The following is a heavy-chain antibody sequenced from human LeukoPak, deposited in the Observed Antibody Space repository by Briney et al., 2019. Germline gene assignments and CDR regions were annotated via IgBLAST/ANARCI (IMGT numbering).Heavy chain of an antibody. CDR2: IKRKTDGGTT. CDR3: TADSSGYYFVYYYMDV. D-gene: IGHD3-22*01. CDR1: GFTFSNAW. J-gene: IGHJ6*03. Sequence: GGSLRLSCAASGFTFSNAWMSWVRQAPGKGLEWVGRIKRKTDGGTTDYAAPVKGRFTISRDDSKNTLYLQMNSLKTEDTAMYYCTADSSGYYFVYYYMDVWGKGTTVTISS. V-gene: IGHV3-15*01.